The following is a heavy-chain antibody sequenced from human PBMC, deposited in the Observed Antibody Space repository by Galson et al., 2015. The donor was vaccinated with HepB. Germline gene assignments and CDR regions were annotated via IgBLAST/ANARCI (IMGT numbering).Heavy chain of an antibody. V-gene: IGHV3-69-1*01. CDR3: ARDLFAVSPPPTNYMDV. Sequence: SLRLSCAASGFFFSDYNMNWVRQAPGKGLEWVSSISSSGTVYYADSPKGRSTISRDNAKNTLDLQVNSLRAEDTAVYYCARDLFAVSPPPTNYMDVWGTGATVTVSS. D-gene: IGHD3-3*01. CDR1: GFFFSDYN. CDR2: ISSSGTV. J-gene: IGHJ6*03.